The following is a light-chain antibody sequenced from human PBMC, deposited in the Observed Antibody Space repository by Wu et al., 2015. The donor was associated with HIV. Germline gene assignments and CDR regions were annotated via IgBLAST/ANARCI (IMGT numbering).Light chain of an antibody. J-gene: IGKJ3*01. CDR3: QQYGSSPEFT. CDR2: GAS. Sequence: EIVLTQSPATLSLSPGERVTLSCRASQPISSNSLVWYQKRHGHAPWLLMYGASNRAPGVPDRFSGRGSGTDFTLTIRRLEPEDFAVYYCQQYGSSPEFTFGPGTKVDIK. CDR1: QPISSNS. V-gene: IGKV3-20*01.